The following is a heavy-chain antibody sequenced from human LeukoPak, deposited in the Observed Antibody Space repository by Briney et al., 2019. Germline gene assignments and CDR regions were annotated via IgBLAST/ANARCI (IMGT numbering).Heavy chain of an antibody. CDR3: AKDWSCDY. Sequence: PGGSLRLSCAASGFTFSSHAMTWVRQAPGKGLEWVPAISGRGDKTHYADSVKGRFTISRDNYKNTLYLQMSSLRAEDTAIYYCAKDWSCDYWGQGTLVTVSS. V-gene: IGHV3-23*01. D-gene: IGHD1-26*01. CDR2: ISGRGDKT. CDR1: GFTFSSHA. J-gene: IGHJ4*02.